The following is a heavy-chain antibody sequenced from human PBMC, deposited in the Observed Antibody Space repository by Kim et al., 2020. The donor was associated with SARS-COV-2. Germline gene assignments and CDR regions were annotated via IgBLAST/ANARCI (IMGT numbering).Heavy chain of an antibody. J-gene: IGHJ4*02. D-gene: IGHD5-12*01. Sequence: YTGSGKDRFTSSRHSSKNTLYLQMISLRAEDTAVYYCARVARGDGYNYDNWGQGTLVTVSS. V-gene: IGHV3-66*01. CDR3: ARVARGDGYNYDN.